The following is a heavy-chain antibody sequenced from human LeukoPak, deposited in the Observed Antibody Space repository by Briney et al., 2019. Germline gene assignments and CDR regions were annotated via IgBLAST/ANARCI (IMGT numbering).Heavy chain of an antibody. D-gene: IGHD6-13*01. CDR2: ISGSGGGT. CDR1: GFTFSSYA. Sequence: GGSLRLSCAASGFTFSSYAMSWVRQAPGKGLEWVSAISGSGGGTYYADSVKGRFTISRDNSKNTLYLQMNSLRAEDTAVYYCARGKQQLVPRTFDYWGQGTLVTVSS. J-gene: IGHJ4*02. CDR3: ARGKQQLVPRTFDY. V-gene: IGHV3-23*01.